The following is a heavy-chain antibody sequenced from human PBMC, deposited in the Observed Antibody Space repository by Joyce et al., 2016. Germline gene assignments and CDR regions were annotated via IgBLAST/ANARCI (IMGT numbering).Heavy chain of an antibody. CDR1: GDSVSSNSAA. J-gene: IGHJ4*02. V-gene: IGHV6-1*01. D-gene: IGHD3-22*01. CDR3: ARAGYYHTSGYYYPNFDY. CDR2: TYYRSKWYN. Sequence: QVQLQQSGPGLVKPSQTLSLTCAISGDSVSSNSAAWNWIRQSPSRGIEWMGRTYYRSKWYNDYAVSVKSRITIKPDTPKNQFSLQLNSVTPEDAAVYYCARAGYYHTSGYYYPNFDYWGPGTLVTVSS.